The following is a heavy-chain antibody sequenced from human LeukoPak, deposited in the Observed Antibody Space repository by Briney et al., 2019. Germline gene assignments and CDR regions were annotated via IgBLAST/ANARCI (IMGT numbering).Heavy chain of an antibody. CDR1: GGSFSGYY. V-gene: IGHV4-34*01. J-gene: IGHJ6*03. CDR3: ARSGEIAVAGLDYYYYMDV. D-gene: IGHD6-19*01. CDR2: INHSGNT. Sequence: SETLSLTCAVYGGSFSGYYWSWIRQPPGKGLEWIGEINHSGNTNYNPSLKSRVTISVDTSKNQFSLKLSSVTAADTAVYYCARSGEIAVAGLDYYYYMDVWGKGTTVTVSS.